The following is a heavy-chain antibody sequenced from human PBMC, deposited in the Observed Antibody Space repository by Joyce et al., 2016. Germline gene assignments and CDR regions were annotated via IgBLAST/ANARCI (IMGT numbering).Heavy chain of an antibody. CDR2: ISNDGNNK. V-gene: IGHV3-30*04. D-gene: IGHD2-15*01. J-gene: IGHJ4*02. CDR1: RFTFSSYP. Sequence: QVQLVESGGGVVQPGRSLRLSCAASRFTFSSYPMHWVRQAPGKGLDWVALISNDGNNKYYADSVKGRFTISRDNSKNTLYLQMNSLSAEDTALYYCAREEQAVLTPGYFDCWGRGTLVTVSS. CDR3: AREEQAVLTPGYFDC.